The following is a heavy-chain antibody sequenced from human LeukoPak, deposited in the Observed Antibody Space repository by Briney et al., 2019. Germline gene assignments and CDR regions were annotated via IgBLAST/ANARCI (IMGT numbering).Heavy chain of an antibody. J-gene: IGHJ5*02. CDR2: INPSGGST. V-gene: IGHV1-46*01. CDR3: ARVGTFDWFDP. Sequence: ASVKVSCKASGYTFTSYYMHWVRQAPGQGLEWMGIINPSGGSTSYAQKLQGRVTMTTDTSTSTAYMELRSLRSDDTAVYYCARVGTFDWFDPWGQGTLVTVSS. D-gene: IGHD3-16*01. CDR1: GYTFTSYY.